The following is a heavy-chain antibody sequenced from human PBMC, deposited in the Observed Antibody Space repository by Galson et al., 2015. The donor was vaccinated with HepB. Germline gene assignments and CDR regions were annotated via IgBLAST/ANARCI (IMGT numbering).Heavy chain of an antibody. J-gene: IGHJ4*02. Sequence: SLRLSCAVSGFRFNVYDMNWARQAPGKGLEWVSGITNSGSRTYYAESGKGRFTISRDNSKNTVFLQMSSLRAEDTAIYYCARVHPEYTSGWYRQALYYFDSWGQGTLVAVSS. CDR3: ARVHPEYTSGWYRQALYYFDS. CDR2: ITNSGSRT. V-gene: IGHV3-23*05. D-gene: IGHD6-19*01. CDR1: GFRFNVYD.